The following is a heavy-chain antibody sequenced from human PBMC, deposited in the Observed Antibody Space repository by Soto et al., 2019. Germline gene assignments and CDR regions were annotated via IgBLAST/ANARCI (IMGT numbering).Heavy chain of an antibody. D-gene: IGHD2-2*01. J-gene: IGHJ4*02. CDR1: GGTFSSYA. V-gene: IGHV1-69*01. Sequence: QVQLVQSGAEVKKPGSSVKVSCKASGGTFSSYAISWVRQDPGQGLEWMGGIIPIFGTANYAQKFQGRVTITADESTSTAYMELSSLRSEDTAVYYCAILQGKDIVVVPSTPVDYWGQGTLVTVSS. CDR3: AILQGKDIVVVPSTPVDY. CDR2: IIPIFGTA.